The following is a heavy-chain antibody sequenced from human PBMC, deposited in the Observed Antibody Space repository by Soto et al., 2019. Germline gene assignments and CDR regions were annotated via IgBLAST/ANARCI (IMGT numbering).Heavy chain of an antibody. Sequence: QVQLVQSGDEVKQPGASVKVSCKASGCTITAYGISWVRQAPGQGLEWMAWISSHNGNTYYAQNLQGRVTMTTDTSTSTAYMELRSLRSEDTAVYYCASSTIAAAGPFDYWGQGALVTVSS. CDR2: ISSHNGNT. J-gene: IGHJ4*02. V-gene: IGHV1-18*01. CDR1: GCTITAYG. D-gene: IGHD6-13*01. CDR3: ASSTIAAAGPFDY.